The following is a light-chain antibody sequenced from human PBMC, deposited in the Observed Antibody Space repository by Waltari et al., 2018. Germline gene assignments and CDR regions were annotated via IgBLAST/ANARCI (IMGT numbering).Light chain of an antibody. V-gene: IGKV3-20*01. CDR1: ESVRRA. CDR2: DAS. Sequence: ELVLTQSPGTLSLCPGERATLSCMASESVRRALAWYQQRPGQAPRLRIYDASSRATGIPDRLSGSGSGTDFSLTISRLEPEDLALYYCQHYRSLPVTFGQGTKVEIK. CDR3: QHYRSLPVT. J-gene: IGKJ1*01.